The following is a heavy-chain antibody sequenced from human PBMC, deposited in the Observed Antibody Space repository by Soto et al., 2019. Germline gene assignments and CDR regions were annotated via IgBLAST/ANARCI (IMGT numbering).Heavy chain of an antibody. Sequence: VGSLRLSCAASGFTFSSYGMHWVRQAPGKGLEWVAVIWYDGSNKYYADSVKGRFTISRDNSKNTLYLQMNSLRAEDTAVYYCARVLSSSAAYYYYYGMDVWGQGTTVTVSS. CDR2: IWYDGSNK. CDR3: ARVLSSSAAYYYYYGMDV. J-gene: IGHJ6*02. V-gene: IGHV3-33*01. CDR1: GFTFSSYG. D-gene: IGHD6-25*01.